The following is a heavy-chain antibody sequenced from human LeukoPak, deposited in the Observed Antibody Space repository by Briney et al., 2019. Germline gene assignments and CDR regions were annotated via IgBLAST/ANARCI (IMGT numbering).Heavy chain of an antibody. CDR3: ARGNDYGDYEGGGIDY. J-gene: IGHJ4*02. CDR1: GLTFSSYS. CDR2: ISSSSSYI. V-gene: IGHV3-21*01. Sequence: GGSLRLSCAASGLTFSSYSMNWVRQAPGKGLEWVSSISSSSSYIYYADSVKGRFTISRDNAKNSLYLQMNSLRAEDTAVYYCARGNDYGDYEGGGIDYWGQGTLVTVSS. D-gene: IGHD4-17*01.